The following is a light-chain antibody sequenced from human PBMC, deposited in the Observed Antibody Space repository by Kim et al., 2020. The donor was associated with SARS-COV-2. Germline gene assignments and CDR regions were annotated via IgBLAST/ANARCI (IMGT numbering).Light chain of an antibody. V-gene: IGKV1-5*01. Sequence: DIQMTQSPSTLSASVGDRVTITCRSSQSISGWLAWYQQNPGKAPKLLIYDASTLESGVPSRFSGSGSGTDFTLTITSLQPDDFTTYYNQQYANYSCTFFEGTKVDI. CDR3: QQYANYSCT. CDR2: DAS. CDR1: QSISGW. J-gene: IGKJ1*01.